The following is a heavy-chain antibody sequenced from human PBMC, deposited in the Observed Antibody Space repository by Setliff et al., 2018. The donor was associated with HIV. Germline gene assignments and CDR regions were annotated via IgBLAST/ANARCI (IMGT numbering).Heavy chain of an antibody. Sequence: SETLSLTCTVSGGSISSSSYYWGWIRQPPGKGLEWIGSFYYSGNTYYNPSLKSRVTISVDASRNQFPLKLSSVTAADTAVYYCAREPDSIPYDYWGQGTLVTVSS. CDR2: FYYSGNT. J-gene: IGHJ4*02. D-gene: IGHD4-4*01. CDR1: GGSISSSSYY. CDR3: AREPDSIPYDY. V-gene: IGHV4-39*06.